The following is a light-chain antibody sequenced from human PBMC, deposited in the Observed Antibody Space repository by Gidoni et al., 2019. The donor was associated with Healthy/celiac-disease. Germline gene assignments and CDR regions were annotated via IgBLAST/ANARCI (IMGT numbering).Light chain of an antibody. Sequence: QSALTQPAAVSGSSGRSSTISCTGTSSDGGGYNYVSWDQQPPGNAPKLMIYDGSNRPSCFSHPFSASNSGHPASLTISRLQAYDDSDYSCSSYTSCSTQVFGGGTKLTVL. CDR1: SSDGGGYNY. CDR3: SSYTSCSTQV. CDR2: DGS. V-gene: IGLV2-14*01. J-gene: IGLJ2*01.